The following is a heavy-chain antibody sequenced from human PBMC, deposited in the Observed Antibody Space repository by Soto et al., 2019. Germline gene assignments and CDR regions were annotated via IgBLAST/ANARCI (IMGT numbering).Heavy chain of an antibody. CDR3: ARTRFGAVAGT. J-gene: IGHJ5*02. V-gene: IGHV1-8*01. Sequence: QVQLVQSGAEVKKPGASVKVSCKASGYTFTSYDIHWVRRATGQGPEWMGWMNPYRGNTVYAQTFQGRATMTRNTSMSTAYMELSSLRSEDTAVYYCARTRFGAVAGTWGQGTLVTVSS. CDR2: MNPYRGNT. D-gene: IGHD6-19*01. CDR1: GYTFTSYD.